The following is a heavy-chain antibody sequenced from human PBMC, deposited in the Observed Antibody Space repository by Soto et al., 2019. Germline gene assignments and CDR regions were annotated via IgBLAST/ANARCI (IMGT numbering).Heavy chain of an antibody. V-gene: IGHV1-3*01. J-gene: IGHJ3*02. D-gene: IGHD3-3*02. Sequence: ASVKVSCKAAGYTFSTYTMNWVRQAPGQSLEWMGWINAGSGNTKYSQNFQGRVSITRDTSASTVYMELTGLKSEDTAVYYCARDTETLGPRANDALDIWGQRTMVTVSS. CDR2: INAGSGNT. CDR3: ARDTETLGPRANDALDI. CDR1: GYTFSTYT.